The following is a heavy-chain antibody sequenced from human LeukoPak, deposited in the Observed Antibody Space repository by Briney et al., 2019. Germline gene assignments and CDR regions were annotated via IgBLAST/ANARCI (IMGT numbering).Heavy chain of an antibody. D-gene: IGHD4-17*01. CDR3: AKRDRTVTHAFDI. V-gene: IGHV3-23*01. J-gene: IGHJ3*02. Sequence: GGSLRLSCAASGFTFSNYAMSWVRQAPGKGLEWVSGINGNGGSTYYADSVKGRFTISRDNSENTLYLQMNSLRAEDTAVYYCAKRDRTVTHAFDIWGQGTMVTVSS. CDR2: INGNGGST. CDR1: GFTFSNYA.